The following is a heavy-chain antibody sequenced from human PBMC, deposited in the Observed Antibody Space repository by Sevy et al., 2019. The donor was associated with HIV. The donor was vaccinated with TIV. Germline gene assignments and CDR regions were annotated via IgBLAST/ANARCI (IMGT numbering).Heavy chain of an antibody. CDR2: ISYDGSNK. V-gene: IGHV3-30*03. J-gene: IGHJ3*02. CDR1: GFTFSSYG. D-gene: IGHD5-18*01. Sequence: GGSLRLTCAASGFTFSSYGMHWVRQAPGKGLEWVAVISYDGSNKYYADSVKGRFTISRDNSKNTLYLQMNSLRAEDTAVYYCARYTAMVLDAFDIWAQGTMVTVSS. CDR3: ARYTAMVLDAFDI.